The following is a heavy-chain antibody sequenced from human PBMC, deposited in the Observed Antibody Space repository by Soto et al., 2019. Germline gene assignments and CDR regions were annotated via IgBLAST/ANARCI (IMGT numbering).Heavy chain of an antibody. D-gene: IGHD2-21*02. J-gene: IGHJ4*02. CDR2: ISGSGGST. CDR1: GFTFSSYA. Sequence: HPGGSLRLSCAASGFTFSSYAMSWVRQAPGKGREWVSAISGSGGSTYYEDSVKGRFTISRDNSKNTLYLQMNSLRAEDTAVYYSLLSTSSRTPTEVDYWGQGTLVTVSS. V-gene: IGHV3-23*01. CDR3: LLSTSSRTPTEVDY.